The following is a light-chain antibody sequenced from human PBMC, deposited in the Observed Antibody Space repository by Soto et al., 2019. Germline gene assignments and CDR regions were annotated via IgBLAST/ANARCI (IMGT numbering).Light chain of an antibody. CDR1: QSISRY. CDR2: GAS. CDR3: QQSYSTPYT. V-gene: IGKV1-39*01. Sequence: DIQMTQSPSSLSASVGDRVTITCRSSQSISRYLGWYQKKPEKAPELLIYGASSLQSGVPSRFSGTGSGTDFTLTISSLQPEDFATYYCQQSYSTPYTFGQGTKLEIK. J-gene: IGKJ2*01.